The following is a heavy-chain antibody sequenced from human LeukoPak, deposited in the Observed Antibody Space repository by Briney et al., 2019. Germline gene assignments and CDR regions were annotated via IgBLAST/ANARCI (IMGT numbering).Heavy chain of an antibody. J-gene: IGHJ3*02. CDR1: GGSISSGSYY. D-gene: IGHD5/OR15-5a*01. CDR2: IYTSGST. Sequence: SQTLSLTCTVSGGSISSGSYYLRWIRQPAGKGLEWIGRIYTSGSTNYNPYLKSRVTISVDTSKNQFALKLRSVTAADTAVYYCARSSRSTETAFDIWGQGTMVTVS. CDR3: ARSSRSTETAFDI. V-gene: IGHV4-61*02.